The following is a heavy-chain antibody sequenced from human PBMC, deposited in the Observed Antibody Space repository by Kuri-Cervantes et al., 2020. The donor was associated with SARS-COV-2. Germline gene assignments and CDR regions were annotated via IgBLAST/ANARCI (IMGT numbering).Heavy chain of an antibody. V-gene: IGHV1-46*01. D-gene: IGHD6-13*01. J-gene: IGHJ4*02. CDR2: ITPGGGTI. Sequence: GESLKISCKTSGYSFTNYFIHWVRQAPGQGLEWMGIITPGGGTIAFTQQVQGRVTMTSDTSTSTVHMEVRSLRPEDTAMYYCARAPPGAADRPLDYWGQGTQVTVSS. CDR3: ARAPPGAADRPLDY. CDR1: GYSFTNYF.